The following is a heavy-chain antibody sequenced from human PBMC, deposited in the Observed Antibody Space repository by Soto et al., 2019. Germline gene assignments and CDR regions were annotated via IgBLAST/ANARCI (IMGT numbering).Heavy chain of an antibody. D-gene: IGHD3-10*01. CDR3: ARLRVRGVPPYYYYYGMDV. J-gene: IGHJ6*02. V-gene: IGHV4-34*01. Sequence: SETLSLTCAVYGGSFSGYYWSWIRQPPGKGLEWIGEINHSGSTNYNPSLKSRVTISVDTSKNQFSLKLSSVTAADTAVYYCARLRVRGVPPYYYYYGMDVWGQGTTVT. CDR1: GGSFSGYY. CDR2: INHSGST.